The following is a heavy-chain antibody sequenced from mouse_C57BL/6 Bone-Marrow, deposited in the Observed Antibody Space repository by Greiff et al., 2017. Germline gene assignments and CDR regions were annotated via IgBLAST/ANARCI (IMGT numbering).Heavy chain of an antibody. CDR2: IYPRSGNT. CDR3: ARIEVVATGY. CDR1: GYTFTSYG. D-gene: IGHD1-1*01. V-gene: IGHV1-81*01. Sequence: VKLMESGAELARPGASVKLSCKASGYTFTSYGISWVKQRTGQGLEWIGEIYPRSGNTYYNEKFKGKATLTADKSSSTAYMELRSLTSEDSAVYFCARIEVVATGYWGQGTTLTVSS. J-gene: IGHJ2*01.